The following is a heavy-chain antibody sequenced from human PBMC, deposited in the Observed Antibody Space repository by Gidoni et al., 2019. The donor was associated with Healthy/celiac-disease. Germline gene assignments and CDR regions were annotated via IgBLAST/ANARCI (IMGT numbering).Heavy chain of an antibody. Sequence: QVQLVESGGGVVQPGRSLRLSCAASGFTFSSYGMHWVRQAPGKGLEWVAVISYDGSNKYYADSVKGRFTISRDNSKNTLYLQMNSLRAEDTAVYYCAKGFDSSGYYGYWGQGTLVTVSS. CDR1: GFTFSSYG. V-gene: IGHV3-30*18. CDR2: ISYDGSNK. CDR3: AKGFDSSGYYGY. J-gene: IGHJ4*02. D-gene: IGHD3-22*01.